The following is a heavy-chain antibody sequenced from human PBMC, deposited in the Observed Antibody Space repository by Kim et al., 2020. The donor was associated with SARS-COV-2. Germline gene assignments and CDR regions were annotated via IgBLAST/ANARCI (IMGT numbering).Heavy chain of an antibody. J-gene: IGHJ5*02. CDR3: ATGPAYCSSTSCHPNWFDP. Sequence: MGGFDPEDGETIYAQKFQGRVTMTEDTSTDTAYMELSSLRSEDTAIYYCATGPAYCSSTSCHPNWFDPWGQGTLVTVSS. V-gene: IGHV1-24*01. CDR2: FDPEDGET. D-gene: IGHD2-2*01.